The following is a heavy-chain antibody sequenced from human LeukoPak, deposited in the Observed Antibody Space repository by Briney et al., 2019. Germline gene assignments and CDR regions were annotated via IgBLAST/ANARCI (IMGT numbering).Heavy chain of an antibody. V-gene: IGHV3-23*01. CDR3: AKWGDYDVLTGYYVSDY. J-gene: IGHJ4*02. CDR1: GFNFSNYA. D-gene: IGHD3-9*01. Sequence: PGGSLRLSCAASGFNFSNYALGWVRQAPGKGLEWVSAITGGGSGIYYADSMKSRFTISRDNSKNTLYLQINSLRAEDTAVYYYAKWGDYDVLTGYYVSDYWGQGTLVTVSS. CDR2: ITGGGSGI.